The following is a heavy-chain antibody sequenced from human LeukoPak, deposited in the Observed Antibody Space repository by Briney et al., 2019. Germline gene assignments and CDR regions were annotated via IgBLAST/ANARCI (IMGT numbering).Heavy chain of an antibody. CDR1: GFTVSSNY. J-gene: IGHJ4*02. CDR2: IYSGGST. V-gene: IGHV3-66*01. D-gene: IGHD6-6*01. CDR3: ARDKYSSSFDY. Sequence: PGGSLRLSCAASGFTVSSNYMSWVRQAPGKGLEWVSVIYSGGSTYYADSVRRRFTISRDNSKNTMYLQMNSLRAEDTAVYDRARDKYSSSFDYGGQGTLVTVSS.